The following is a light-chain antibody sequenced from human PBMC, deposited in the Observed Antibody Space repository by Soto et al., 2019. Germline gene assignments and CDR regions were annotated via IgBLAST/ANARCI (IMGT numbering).Light chain of an antibody. J-gene: IGKJ2*01. Sequence: DIQMTQSPSTLSASVGDRVTITCRASQSISSWLAWYQQKPGKAPKLLIYKASSLESGVPTRFSGSGSGTVFTLTISILQPDDFASDYCQQYNSYLYTCGQGTKLEIK. V-gene: IGKV1-5*03. CDR1: QSISSW. CDR3: QQYNSYLYT. CDR2: KAS.